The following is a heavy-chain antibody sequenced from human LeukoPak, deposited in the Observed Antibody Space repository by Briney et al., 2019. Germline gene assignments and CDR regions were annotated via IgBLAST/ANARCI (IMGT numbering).Heavy chain of an antibody. J-gene: IGHJ5*02. CDR1: GGSISSSSYY. CDR2: IYYSGST. V-gene: IGHV4-39*07. Sequence: PSETLSLTCTVSGGSISSSSYYWGWIRQPPGKGLEWIGSIYYSGSTYYNPSLKSRVTISVDTSKNQFSLKLSSVTAADTAVYYCARGMTIFGVVSRWFDPWGQGTLVTVSS. CDR3: ARGMTIFGVVSRWFDP. D-gene: IGHD3-3*01.